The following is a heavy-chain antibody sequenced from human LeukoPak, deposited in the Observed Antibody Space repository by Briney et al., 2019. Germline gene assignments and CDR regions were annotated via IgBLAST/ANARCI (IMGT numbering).Heavy chain of an antibody. D-gene: IGHD1-26*01. CDR1: GYTFTSYY. Sequence: ASVKVSCKASGYTFTSYYMHWVRQAPGQGLEWMGIINPSGGSTSYAQKFQGRVTMTRDMSTSTVYMELSSLRSEDTAVYYCARGDIVGAIPAGFNYFDYWGQGTLVTVSS. V-gene: IGHV1-46*01. CDR3: ARGDIVGAIPAGFNYFDY. CDR2: INPSGGST. J-gene: IGHJ4*02.